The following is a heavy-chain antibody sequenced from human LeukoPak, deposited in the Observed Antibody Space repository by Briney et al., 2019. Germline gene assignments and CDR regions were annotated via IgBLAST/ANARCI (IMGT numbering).Heavy chain of an antibody. J-gene: IGHJ4*02. D-gene: IGHD6-19*01. CDR3: ARDGAVAAVFDY. CDR1: GYTFTTYG. Sequence: GAAVKVSCKASGYTFTTYGVTWVRQAPGQGLEWMGWISPYNGDTNYAQNLQGRVTLTTDTSTSTAYMELRSLRSDGTAVHYCARDGAVAAVFDYLGQGTLVTVSS. V-gene: IGHV1-18*01. CDR2: ISPYNGDT.